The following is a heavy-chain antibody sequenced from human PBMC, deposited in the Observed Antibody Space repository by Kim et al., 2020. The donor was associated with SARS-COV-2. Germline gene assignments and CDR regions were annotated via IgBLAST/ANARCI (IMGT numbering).Heavy chain of an antibody. J-gene: IGHJ4*01. CDR1: GFTFDMYA. Sequence: GGSLRLSCAASGFTFDMYAMSWVRYTPGKGLEWVSSISGSGGSTYYADSVKGHFTISRDNSRNTLYLHTNSLRADDTGVFYWAKGSRGGAYYNYFDSWG. V-gene: IGHV3-23*01. D-gene: IGHD2-21*02. CDR3: AKGSRGGAYYNYFDS. CDR2: ISGSGGST.